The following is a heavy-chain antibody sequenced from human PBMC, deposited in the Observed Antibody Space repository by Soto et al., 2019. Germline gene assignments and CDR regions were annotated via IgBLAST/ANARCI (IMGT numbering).Heavy chain of an antibody. J-gene: IGHJ3*01. CDR2: IVVGSGNT. D-gene: IGHD4-17*01. Sequence: QMQLVQSGPEVKKPGTSVKVSCKASGFTFTRSAVQWVRQARGQRPEWIGWIVVGSGNTNYAQKFQERXXIXRXMSTSTAYMELSSLRSEDTAVYYCAAFATTGDAFDVWGQGTMVTVSS. V-gene: IGHV1-58*01. CDR3: AAFATTGDAFDV. CDR1: GFTFTRSA.